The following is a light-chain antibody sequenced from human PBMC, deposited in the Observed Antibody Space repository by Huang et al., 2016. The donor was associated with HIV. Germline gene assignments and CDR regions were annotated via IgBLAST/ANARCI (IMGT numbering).Light chain of an antibody. V-gene: IGKV3-15*01. J-gene: IGKJ2*01. Sequence: LFVATEQQHTLPIRPRTTTDSTQPRYPQKPVHGPTLRMHGASTRATGIPARFSVSGSGTDHTLTISSLQPEDYGVYYCQQFHNWPPYTFGQGTNLDIK. CDR1: TTTDST. CDR3: QQFHNWPPYT. CDR2: GAS.